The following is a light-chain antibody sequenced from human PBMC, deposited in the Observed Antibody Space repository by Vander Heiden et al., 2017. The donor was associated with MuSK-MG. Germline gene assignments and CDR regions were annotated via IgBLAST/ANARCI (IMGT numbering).Light chain of an antibody. Sequence: EIVMTQSPATQSVSPGERATLSCRASQSVSRNLAWYQQKPGQRPRLLIYGASTRATGIPARFSGSVSGTEFTLTISSLQSEDFAVYYCQQYYDWPITFGQGTRLEIK. CDR1: QSVSRN. V-gene: IGKV3-15*01. CDR2: GAS. CDR3: QQYYDWPIT. J-gene: IGKJ5*01.